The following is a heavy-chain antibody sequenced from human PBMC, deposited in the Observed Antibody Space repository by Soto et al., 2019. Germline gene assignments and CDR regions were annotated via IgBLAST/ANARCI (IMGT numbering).Heavy chain of an antibody. CDR1: GGSISRNY. D-gene: IGHD5-18*01. CDR3: VREGEYSYGYFGE. J-gene: IGHJ4*02. V-gene: IGHV4-59*01. CDR2: IYDSGPT. Sequence: SETLSLTCTLSGGSISRNYWSWTRQPPGKGLEWLGSIYDSGPTNYNPSVKSRVTISLDTSTSQFSLRMSSVTAAYTALYYCVREGEYSYGYFGEWGQGAQVTVAS.